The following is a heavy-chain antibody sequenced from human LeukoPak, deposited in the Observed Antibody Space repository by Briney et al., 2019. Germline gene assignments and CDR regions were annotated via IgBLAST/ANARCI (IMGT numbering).Heavy chain of an antibody. Sequence: GGSLRLSCAAPGFNFGSYWMHWVRQAPRKGLVWVSRINSDGSSTTYAAPVKGRFTISRDNAKNTLHLQMNSLRAEDTAVYYCARDPVYYDSRGYYSGGWYFDYWGQGTLVTVSS. D-gene: IGHD3-22*01. CDR2: INSDGSST. CDR3: ARDPVYYDSRGYYSGGWYFDY. J-gene: IGHJ4*02. V-gene: IGHV3-74*03. CDR1: GFNFGSYW.